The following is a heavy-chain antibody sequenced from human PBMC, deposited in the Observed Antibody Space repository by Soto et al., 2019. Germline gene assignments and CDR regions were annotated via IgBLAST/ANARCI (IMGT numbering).Heavy chain of an antibody. V-gene: IGHV1-18*01. CDR2: ISAYNGNT. CDR3: ARDARTHVAYRGGDCYSGWFDP. J-gene: IGHJ5*02. D-gene: IGHD2-21*02. Sequence: ASVKVSCKASGYTFTSYGISWVRQAPGQGLEWMGWISAYNGNTNYAQKLQGRVTMTTDTSTSTAYMELRSLRSDDTAVYYCARDARTHVAYRGGDCYSGWFDPWGQGTLVTVSS. CDR1: GYTFTSYG.